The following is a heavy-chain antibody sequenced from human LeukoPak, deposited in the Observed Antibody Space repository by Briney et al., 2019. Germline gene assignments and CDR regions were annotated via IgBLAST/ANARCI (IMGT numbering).Heavy chain of an antibody. CDR1: GGAFSSYA. J-gene: IGHJ4*02. Sequence: GASVKVSCKASGGAFSSYAISWVRQAPGQGLEWMGGIIPIFGTANYAQKFQGSVTITADESTSTAYMELSSLRSEDTAVYYCARDSGVEMATFDYWGQGTLVTVSS. CDR2: IIPIFGTA. CDR3: ARDSGVEMATFDY. V-gene: IGHV1-69*13. D-gene: IGHD5-24*01.